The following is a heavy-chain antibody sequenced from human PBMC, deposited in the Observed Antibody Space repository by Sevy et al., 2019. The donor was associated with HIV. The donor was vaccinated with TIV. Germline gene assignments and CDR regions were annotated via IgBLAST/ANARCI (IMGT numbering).Heavy chain of an antibody. CDR2: INPNSGGT. J-gene: IGHJ6*02. CDR3: AREAVSTIFGVVIPPYYYYGMDV. Sequence: ASVKVSCKASGYTFTGYYMHWVRQAPGQGLEWMGWINPNSGGTNYAQKFQGSVTMTRDTSISTAYMELSRLRSDDTAVYYGAREAVSTIFGVVIPPYYYYGMDVWGQGTTVTVSS. V-gene: IGHV1-2*02. CDR1: GYTFTGYY. D-gene: IGHD3-3*01.